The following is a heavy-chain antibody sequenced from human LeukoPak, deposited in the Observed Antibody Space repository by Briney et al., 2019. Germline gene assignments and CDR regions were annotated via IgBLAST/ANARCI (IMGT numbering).Heavy chain of an antibody. V-gene: IGHV4-39*07. CDR3: ARDRYYYDSSGSRAFDI. D-gene: IGHD3-22*01. J-gene: IGHJ3*02. CDR1: GGSISSNSYY. CDR2: IYYSGST. Sequence: KPSETLSLTCAVSGGSISSNSYYWGWIRQPPGKGLEWIGSIYYSGSTYYNPSLKSRVTISVDTSKNQFSLKLSSVTAADTAVYYCARDRYYYDSSGSRAFDIWGQGTMVTVSS.